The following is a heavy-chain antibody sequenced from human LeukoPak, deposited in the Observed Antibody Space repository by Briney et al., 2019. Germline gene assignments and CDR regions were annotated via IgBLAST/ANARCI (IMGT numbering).Heavy chain of an antibody. CDR2: IWHDGSNK. Sequence: PGGSLRLSCAASGFTFSSYGMHWVRQAPGKGLEWVAYIWHDGSNKYYADSVKGRFTISRDNSKNTLYLQMNSLRADDTAVYYCARRLDSSGYPPRVGYYYYGMDVWGQGTTVTVSS. J-gene: IGHJ6*02. V-gene: IGHV3-33*01. D-gene: IGHD3-22*01. CDR1: GFTFSSYG. CDR3: ARRLDSSGYPPRVGYYYYGMDV.